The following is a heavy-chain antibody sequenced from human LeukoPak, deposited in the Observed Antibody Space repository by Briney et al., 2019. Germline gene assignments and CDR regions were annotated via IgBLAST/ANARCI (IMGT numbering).Heavy chain of an antibody. CDR2: ISYDGSNK. CDR3: ARDLAAAGTSYYYYGMDV. D-gene: IGHD6-13*01. V-gene: IGHV3-30-3*01. Sequence: PGRSLRLSCAASGFTFSGYAMHWVRQAPGKGLEWVAVISYDGSNKYYADSVKGRFTISRDNSKNTLYLQMNSLRAEDTAVYYCARDLAAAGTSYYYYGMDVWGQGTTVTVSS. J-gene: IGHJ6*02. CDR1: GFTFSGYA.